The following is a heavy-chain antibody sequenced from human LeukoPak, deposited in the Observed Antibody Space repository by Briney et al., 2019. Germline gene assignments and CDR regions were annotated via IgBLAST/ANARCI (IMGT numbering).Heavy chain of an antibody. CDR2: IKQDVTEK. V-gene: IGHV3-7*01. CDR3: ARDIGYYYYMDV. J-gene: IGHJ6*03. D-gene: IGHD2-15*01. Sequence: PGGSLRLSCAASGFTFSSYWMSWVRQASGKGLEWVAYIKQDVTEKYYVDSVKGRFSISRDNTKNSLYLQMNSLRAEDTAVYYCARDIGYYYYMDVWGKGTTVTVSS. CDR1: GFTFSSYW.